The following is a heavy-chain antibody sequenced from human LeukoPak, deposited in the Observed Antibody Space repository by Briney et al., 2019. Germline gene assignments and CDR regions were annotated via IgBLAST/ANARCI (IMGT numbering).Heavy chain of an antibody. CDR1: GFTFDDYG. Sequence: GGSLRLSCAASGFTFDDYGMSWVRQAPGKGLEWVSGINWNGGSTGYADSVKGRFTISRDNSKNTLYLQMNSLRAEDTAVYYCARVEAVADLYFDYWGQGTLVTVSS. J-gene: IGHJ4*02. CDR2: INWNGGST. V-gene: IGHV3-20*04. D-gene: IGHD6-19*01. CDR3: ARVEAVADLYFDY.